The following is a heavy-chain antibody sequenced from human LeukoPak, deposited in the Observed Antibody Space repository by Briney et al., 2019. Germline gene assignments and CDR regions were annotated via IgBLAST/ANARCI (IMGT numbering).Heavy chain of an antibody. CDR3: ARELYYDSSGFKYFQH. J-gene: IGHJ1*01. D-gene: IGHD3-22*01. CDR1: GGSISSYY. V-gene: IGHV4-4*07. Sequence: SETLSLTCTVSGGSISSYYWSWIRQPAGKGLEWIGRIYSSGSTNYNPSLKSRVTMSVDTSKNQFSLKLSSATAADTAVYYCARELYYDSSGFKYFQHWGQGTLVTVSS. CDR2: IYSSGST.